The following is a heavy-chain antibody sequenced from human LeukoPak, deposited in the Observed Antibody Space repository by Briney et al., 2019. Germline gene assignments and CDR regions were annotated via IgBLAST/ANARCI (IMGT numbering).Heavy chain of an antibody. J-gene: IGHJ4*02. Sequence: KPGGSLRLSCAASGFSFSSYTMNWVRQAPGRGLEWVSSITSSSTYIYYADSVRGRFTVSRDNAKNALYLQMNSLRAEDTAVYFCARDLDYYDGSGYSSSALDYWGQGTLLTVSS. V-gene: IGHV3-21*01. CDR1: GFSFSSYT. D-gene: IGHD3-22*01. CDR2: ITSSSTYI. CDR3: ARDLDYYDGSGYSSSALDY.